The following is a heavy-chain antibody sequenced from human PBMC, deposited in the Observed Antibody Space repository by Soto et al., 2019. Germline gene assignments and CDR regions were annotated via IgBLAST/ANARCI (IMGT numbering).Heavy chain of an antibody. J-gene: IGHJ6*02. Sequence: QLQLQESGPGLVKPSETLSLTCTVSGGSISSSSYYWGWIRQPPGKGLEWIGSIYYSGSTYYNPSLKSRATLSVDTSKNQFSLKLSSVTAEDTAVYYCARHEPLWFGESLYYYYGMDVWGQGTTVTVSS. V-gene: IGHV4-39*01. CDR2: IYYSGST. CDR3: ARHEPLWFGESLYYYYGMDV. D-gene: IGHD3-10*01. CDR1: GGSISSSSYY.